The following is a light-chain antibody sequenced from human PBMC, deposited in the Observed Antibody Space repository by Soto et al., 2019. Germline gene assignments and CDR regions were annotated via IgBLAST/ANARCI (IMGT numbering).Light chain of an antibody. J-gene: IGLJ2*01. CDR3: QSYASSLSRV. Sequence: QSVLTQPPSVSGAPGQRVTISCTGSSSNIGAGYDVHWYQQLPGTAPKLLIYGNSKRPSGVPDRFSGSKSGTSASLAITGLQAEDEAAYYCQSYASSLSRVFGGGTKVTVL. V-gene: IGLV1-40*01. CDR1: SSNIGAGYD. CDR2: GNS.